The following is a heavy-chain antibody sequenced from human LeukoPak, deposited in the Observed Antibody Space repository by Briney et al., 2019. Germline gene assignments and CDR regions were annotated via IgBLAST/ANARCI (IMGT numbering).Heavy chain of an antibody. V-gene: IGHV3-48*02. Sequence: GGSLRLSCATSTFTFSSYSMNWVRQAPGKGLEWVSYSEYSGTTSYYADSVKGRFTVSRDNAKNSLYLQMSSLRDEDTAVYYCARILGFTPDYWGQGTLVTVSS. J-gene: IGHJ4*02. CDR3: ARILGFTPDY. CDR1: TFTFSSYS. CDR2: SEYSGTTS.